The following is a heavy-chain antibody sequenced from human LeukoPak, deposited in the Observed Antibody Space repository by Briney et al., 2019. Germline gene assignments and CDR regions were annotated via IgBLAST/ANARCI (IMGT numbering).Heavy chain of an antibody. Sequence: SETLSLTCAVYGGSFSGYYWSWIRQPPGKGLEWIGEINHSGSTNYNPSLKSRVTISVDTSKNQFSLKLSSVTAADTAVYYCARITTVTTQFKFDPWGQGTQVTVSS. CDR1: GGSFSGYY. J-gene: IGHJ5*02. D-gene: IGHD4-17*01. CDR2: INHSGST. CDR3: ARITTVTTQFKFDP. V-gene: IGHV4-34*01.